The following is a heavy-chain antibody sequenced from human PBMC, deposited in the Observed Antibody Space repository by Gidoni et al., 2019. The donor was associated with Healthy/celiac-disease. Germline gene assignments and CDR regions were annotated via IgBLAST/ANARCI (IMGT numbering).Heavy chain of an antibody. CDR2: IYYSGST. CDR1: GGSISSGGYY. V-gene: IGHV4-31*03. CDR3: ARDMGHYYDSWFDP. Sequence: QVQLQESGPGLVKPSQTLSLPCTVSGGSISSGGYYWSWIRQHPGKGLEWIGYIYYSGSTYYNPSLKSRVTISVDTSKNQFSLKLSSVTAADTAVYYCARDMGHYYDSWFDPWGQGTLVTVSS. J-gene: IGHJ5*02. D-gene: IGHD3-22*01.